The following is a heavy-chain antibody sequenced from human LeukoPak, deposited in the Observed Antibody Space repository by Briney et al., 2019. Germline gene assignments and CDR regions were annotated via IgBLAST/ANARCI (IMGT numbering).Heavy chain of an antibody. D-gene: IGHD3-22*01. J-gene: IGHJ4*02. CDR3: ARDIGYYYYSFDY. CDR2: INTNTGNP. V-gene: IGHV7-4-1*02. Sequence: ASVKVSCKASGYTFTAHAMNWVRQAPGQGLEWMGWINTNTGNPTYAQGSSGRFVFSLDSSVSTAYLQISSLRAEDTAVYYCARDIGYYYYSFDYWGQGTLVTVSS. CDR1: GYTFTAHA.